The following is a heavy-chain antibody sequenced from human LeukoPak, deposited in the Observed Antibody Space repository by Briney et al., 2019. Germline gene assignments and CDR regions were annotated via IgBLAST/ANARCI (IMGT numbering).Heavy chain of an antibody. V-gene: IGHV4-59*08. J-gene: IGHJ3*02. CDR3: ARTTYYDILTGPNDAFDI. D-gene: IGHD3-9*01. Sequence: SETPSLTCTVSGGSISSYYWSWIRQPPGKGLEWIGYIYYSGSTNYNPSLKSRVTISVDTSKNQFSLKLSSVTAADTAVYYCARTTYYDILTGPNDAFDIWGQGTMVTVSS. CDR1: GGSISSYY. CDR2: IYYSGST.